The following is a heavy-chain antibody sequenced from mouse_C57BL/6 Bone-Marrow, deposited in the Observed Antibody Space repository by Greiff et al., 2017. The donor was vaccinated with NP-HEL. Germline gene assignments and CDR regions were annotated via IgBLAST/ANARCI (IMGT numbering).Heavy chain of an antibody. CDR2: IYPGSGST. D-gene: IGHD1-1*01. J-gene: IGHJ4*01. V-gene: IGHV1-55*01. CDR3: ARSYYGSSYGVDY. Sequence: VQLQQPGAELVKTGASVKMSCKASGYTFTSYWITWVKQRPGQGLEWIGDIYPGSGSTNYNEKFKSKATLTVDTSSSTAYMQLSSLTSEDSAVYYCARSYYGSSYGVDYWGQGTSVTVSS. CDR1: GYTFTSYW.